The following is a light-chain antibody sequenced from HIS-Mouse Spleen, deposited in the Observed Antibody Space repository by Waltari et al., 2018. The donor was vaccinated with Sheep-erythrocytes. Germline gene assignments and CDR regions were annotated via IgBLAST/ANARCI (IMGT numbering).Light chain of an antibody. CDR3: CSYAGSYTLV. CDR2: DVS. V-gene: IGLV2-11*02. CDR1: SSEVGGYNY. J-gene: IGLJ3*02. Sequence: QSALTQPRSVSASPGQSVTISCPGTSSEVGGYNYFSWYQQHPGKAPKLMIYDVSKRPSGVPDRFSGSKSGNTASLTISGLQAEDEADYYCCSYAGSYTLVFGGGTKLTVL.